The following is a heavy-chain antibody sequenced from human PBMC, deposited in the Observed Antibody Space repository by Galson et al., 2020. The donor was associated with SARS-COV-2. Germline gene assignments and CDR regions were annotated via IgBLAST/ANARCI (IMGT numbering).Heavy chain of an antibody. CDR3: ARETDDHSGSRYEC. J-gene: IGHJ4*02. CDR1: GFTFSSSA. Sequence: GGSLRLSCAASGFTFSSSAMHWVRQAPGKGLEWVTIISYDGTTIYNSDSVKGRFTISRDISKNTLYLQMNRLRPEDTGVYYCARETDDHSGSRYECWGQGTLVTVSP. V-gene: IGHV3-30*04. CDR2: ISYDGTTI. D-gene: IGHD2-15*01.